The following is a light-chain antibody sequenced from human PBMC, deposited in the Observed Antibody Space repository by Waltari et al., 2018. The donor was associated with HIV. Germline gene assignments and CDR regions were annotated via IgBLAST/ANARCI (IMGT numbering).Light chain of an antibody. CDR1: SSDVGGSNA. CDR2: EVS. Sequence: QSALTQPASVSGPPAQSITISRTGTSSDVGGSNAAPWHQQHPCKAPKPLIFEVSQRPSGVSNRFSGSKSVNTASLTISGLQAEDEADYYCSSYTTRSTPDPNWVFGGGTKLTVL. V-gene: IGLV2-14*01. J-gene: IGLJ3*02. CDR3: SSYTTRSTPDPNWV.